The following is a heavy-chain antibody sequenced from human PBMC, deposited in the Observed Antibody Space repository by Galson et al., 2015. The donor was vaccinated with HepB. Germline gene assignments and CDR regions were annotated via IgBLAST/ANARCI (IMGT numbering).Heavy chain of an antibody. CDR2: IYWDDDK. J-gene: IGHJ3*02. CDR1: GFSLRTSGVG. CDR3: AHTLGPFNYYDSSGYWGAFDI. Sequence: PALVKPTQTLTLTCTFSGFSLRTSGVGVGWIRQPPGKALEWLALIYWDDDKRYSPSLKSRLTIPKDTSKNQVVLTMTNMDPVDTATYYCAHTLGPFNYYDSSGYWGAFDIWGQGTVVTVSS. D-gene: IGHD3-22*01. V-gene: IGHV2-5*02.